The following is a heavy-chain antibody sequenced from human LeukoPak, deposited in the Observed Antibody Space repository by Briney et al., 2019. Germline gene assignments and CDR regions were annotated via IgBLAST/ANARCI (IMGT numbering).Heavy chain of an antibody. J-gene: IGHJ4*02. V-gene: IGHV3-73*01. D-gene: IGHD6-19*01. CDR3: TSIQYTAVAGVDY. CDR2: IRSKANSYVT. Sequence: GGSLRLSCAASGFTVSGSAMHCVRQASREGLEWVGCIRSKANSYVTTYAASVKGRFTISRDDSKNTAYLQMNSLKTVDTAVYYCTSIQYTAVAGVDYWGQGTLVTVSS. CDR1: GFTVSGSA.